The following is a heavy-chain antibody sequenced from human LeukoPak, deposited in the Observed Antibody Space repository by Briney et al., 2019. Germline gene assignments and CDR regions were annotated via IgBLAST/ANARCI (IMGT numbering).Heavy chain of an antibody. CDR2: ISYDESNK. CDR1: GFIFSSYW. Sequence: PGGSLRLSCAVSGFIFSSYWMNWVRQAPGKGLEWVAVISYDESNKYYADSVKGRFTISRDNSKNTLYLQMNSLRAEDTAVYYCARDRDYVWGSYRYLFDYWGQGTLVTVSS. J-gene: IGHJ4*02. V-gene: IGHV3-30-3*01. D-gene: IGHD3-16*02. CDR3: ARDRDYVWGSYRYLFDY.